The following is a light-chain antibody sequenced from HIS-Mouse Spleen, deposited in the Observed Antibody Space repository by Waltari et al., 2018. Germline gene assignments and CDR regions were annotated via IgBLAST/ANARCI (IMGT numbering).Light chain of an antibody. CDR3: SSYAGSNNLV. CDR2: EVS. Sequence: QSALTQPPSASGSPGQSVTISCTGTSSDVGGYNYVSWYQPHPGKAPKRMLYEVSKRPSGVPDRFSGSKSGNTASLTVSGLQAEDEADYYCSSYAGSNNLVFGGGTKLTVL. V-gene: IGLV2-8*01. J-gene: IGLJ2*01. CDR1: SSDVGGYNY.